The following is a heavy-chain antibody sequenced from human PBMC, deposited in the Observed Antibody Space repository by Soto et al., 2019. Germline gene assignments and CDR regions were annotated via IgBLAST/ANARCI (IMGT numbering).Heavy chain of an antibody. V-gene: IGHV3-30*18. J-gene: IGHJ4*02. CDR3: AKDLSTLGRNCLDS. Sequence: QVQLVESGGGVVQPGRSLRLSCAGSGFRFSSYGMHWVRQAPGKGLEWVAVISYDGGNTYYADSVKGRFTISRDNSKNTLYLQMDSPRADDTAVYHCAKDLSTLGRNCLDSWGQGTLVTVSS. D-gene: IGHD2-2*01. CDR2: ISYDGGNT. CDR1: GFRFSSYG.